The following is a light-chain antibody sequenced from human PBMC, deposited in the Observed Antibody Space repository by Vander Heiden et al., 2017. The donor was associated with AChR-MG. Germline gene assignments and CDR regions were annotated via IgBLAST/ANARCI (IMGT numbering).Light chain of an antibody. V-gene: IGKV1-39*01. Sequence: DIQMTQSPSSLSASVGDRVTITCRASESISTYLNWYHQKPGKAPNLLIYAAFNLQSGVPSRFNGSGSGTEFTLTISRLQPEDFATYYCQQRVRSPRPFGQRTK. CDR1: ESISTY. J-gene: IGKJ1*01. CDR2: AAF. CDR3: QQRVRSPRP.